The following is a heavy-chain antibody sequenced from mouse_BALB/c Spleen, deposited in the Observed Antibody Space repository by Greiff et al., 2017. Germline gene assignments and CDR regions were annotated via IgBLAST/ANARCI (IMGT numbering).Heavy chain of an antibody. Sequence: EVQLQQSGPELVKPGASVKVSCKASGYAFTSYNMYWVKQSPGKSLEWIGYIDPYNGGTSYNPKFKGKATLTVDKSSSTAYMHLNSLTSEDSAVYYGARGCTTVVAYYAMDYWGQGTSVTVSA. CDR3: ARGCTTVVAYYAMDY. CDR2: IDPYNGGT. V-gene: IGHV1S135*01. D-gene: IGHD1-1*01. J-gene: IGHJ4*01. CDR1: GYAFTSYN.